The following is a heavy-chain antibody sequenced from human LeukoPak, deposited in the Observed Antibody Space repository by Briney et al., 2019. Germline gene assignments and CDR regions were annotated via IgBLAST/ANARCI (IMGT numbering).Heavy chain of an antibody. CDR2: IGSDGDST. Sequence: GGSLRLSCAASGFTFSNYWMSWVRQAPGKGLEHVSTIGSDGDSTYYADSVKDRFTISRDNSKNALYLQMTSLRPEDSAVYYCVSPVFINYWGQGTLVTVSS. CDR1: GFTFSNYW. D-gene: IGHD1-14*01. J-gene: IGHJ4*01. CDR3: VSPVFINY. V-gene: IGHV3-64D*06.